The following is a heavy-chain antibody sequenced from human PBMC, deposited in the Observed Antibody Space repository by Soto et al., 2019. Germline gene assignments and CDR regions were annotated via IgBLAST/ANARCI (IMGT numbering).Heavy chain of an antibody. J-gene: IGHJ4*02. CDR1: GFTFDEHT. Sequence: EVLFVDSGGVVVHPGGALRLSCVVSGFTFDEHTMHWGFQAPGKGLGGVSLLSWYGGTTYYAESVKGRVTLSSDTGKNSLFLQMYSRGAEDPALYYCAKVKKKHRTTSGGDFDSGGKGPLVTVS. D-gene: IGHD2-21*01. CDR3: AKVKKKHRTTSGGDFDS. CDR2: LSWYGGTT. V-gene: IGHV3-43D*04.